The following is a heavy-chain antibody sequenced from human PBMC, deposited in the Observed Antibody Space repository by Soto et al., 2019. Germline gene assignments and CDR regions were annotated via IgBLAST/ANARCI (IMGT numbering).Heavy chain of an antibody. CDR2: INAGNGNT. Sequence: QVQLVQSGAEEKKPGASVKVSCKASGYTFTSYAMHWVRQAPGQRLEWLGWINAGNGNTKYSQKFQGRVTITGDTSASTAYMELSSLTSEDTAVYYCARGANDSINLDWDFDLWGRGTLVTVSS. V-gene: IGHV1-3*05. CDR3: ARGANDSINLDWDFDL. D-gene: IGHD4-4*01. CDR1: GYTFTSYA. J-gene: IGHJ2*01.